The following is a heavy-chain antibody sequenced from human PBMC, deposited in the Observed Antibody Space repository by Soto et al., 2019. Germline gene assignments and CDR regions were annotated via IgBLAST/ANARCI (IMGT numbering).Heavy chain of an antibody. CDR1: GFTFSDYG. D-gene: IGHD4-17*01. Sequence: QVQLAESGGGVVQPGRSLRLSCAASGFTFSDYGIHWVRQAPGKGLEWVAVIAYDGSNEYYADSVKGRFTISRDNSKNTVYLQMSSLRAEDTAFYYCAKDKNGDFTFDYWGQGTLVTVFS. J-gene: IGHJ4*02. CDR2: IAYDGSNE. CDR3: AKDKNGDFTFDY. V-gene: IGHV3-30*18.